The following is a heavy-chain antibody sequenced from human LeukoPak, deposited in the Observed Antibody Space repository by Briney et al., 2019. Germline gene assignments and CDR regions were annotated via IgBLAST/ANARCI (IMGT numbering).Heavy chain of an antibody. CDR1: GFTFSSHF. V-gene: IGHV3-21*01. D-gene: IGHD1-26*01. CDR2: ITSSGSSI. CDR3: ARERYSMSSHDAFDL. Sequence: GGSLRLSCAASGFTFSSHFMNWVRQAPGKGLERVSSITSSGSSIYYADSLKGRFTASRDNAKNSLYLQMNSLRPEDTALYYCARERYSMSSHDAFDLWGQGTMVTVSS. J-gene: IGHJ3*01.